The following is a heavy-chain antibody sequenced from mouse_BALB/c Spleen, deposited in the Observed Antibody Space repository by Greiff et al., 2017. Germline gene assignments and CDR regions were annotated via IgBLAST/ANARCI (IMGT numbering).Heavy chain of an antibody. CDR1: GFTFTDYY. D-gene: IGHD3-1*01. CDR2: IRNKANGYTT. V-gene: IGHV7-3*02. J-gene: IGHJ2*01. Sequence: EVQVVESGGGLVQPGGSLRLSCATSGFTFTDYYMSWVRQPPGKALEWLGFIRNKANGYTTEYSASVKGRFTISRDNSQSILYLQMNTLRAEDSATYYCARVARGYGGYYFDYWGQGTTLTVSS. CDR3: ARVARGYGGYYFDY.